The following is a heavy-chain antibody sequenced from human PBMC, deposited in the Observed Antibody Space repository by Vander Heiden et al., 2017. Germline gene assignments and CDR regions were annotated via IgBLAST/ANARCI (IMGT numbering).Heavy chain of an antibody. V-gene: IGHV3-74*01. CDR3: ARDVSYRGDY. CDR2: INGDGTST. CDR1: GFTFNIYW. Sequence: EVQLVESGGGLVQPGGSLRLSCAAPGFTFNIYWLHWVRQAPGEGLVWVARINGDGTSTTYADSVKGRFTISRDNAKNTLYLQMNSLIPEDTAVYYCARDVSYRGDYWGQGTLVTVSS. J-gene: IGHJ4*02. D-gene: IGHD1-26*01.